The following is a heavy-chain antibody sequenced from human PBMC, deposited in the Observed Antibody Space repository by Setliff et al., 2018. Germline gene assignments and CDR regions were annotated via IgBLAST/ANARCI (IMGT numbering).Heavy chain of an antibody. D-gene: IGHD5-18*01. CDR1: GFTFSDYY. Sequence: KAGGSLRLSCAASGFTFSDYYMSWIRQAPGKGLEWVSYISSSGSTIYYAGSVKGRFTISRDNAKNSLYLQMNSLRAEDTAVYYCARGDRWGYSYGPYYYGMDVWGQGTTVTVSS. CDR3: ARGDRWGYSYGPYYYGMDV. CDR2: ISSSGSTI. J-gene: IGHJ6*02. V-gene: IGHV3-11*04.